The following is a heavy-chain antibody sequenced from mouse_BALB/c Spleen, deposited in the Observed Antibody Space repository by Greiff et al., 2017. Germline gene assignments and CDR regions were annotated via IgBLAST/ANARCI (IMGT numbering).Heavy chain of an antibody. D-gene: IGHD2-14*01. V-gene: IGHV1S22*01. Sequence: LQQPGSELVRPGASVKLSCKASGYTFTSYWMHWVKQRPGQGLEWIGNIYPGSGSTNYDEKFKSKATLTVDTSSSTAYMQLSSLTSEDSAVYYWTRSYRYGGYWGQGTTLTVSS. CDR3: TRSYRYGGY. CDR1: GYTFTSYW. J-gene: IGHJ2*01. CDR2: IYPGSGST.